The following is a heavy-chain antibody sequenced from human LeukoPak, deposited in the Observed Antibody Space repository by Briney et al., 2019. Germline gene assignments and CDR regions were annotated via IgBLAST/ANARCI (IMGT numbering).Heavy chain of an antibody. Sequence: PSETLSLTCTVSGGSIRTYYWSWIRQPPGKGLEWIGYLYYSGSTNYNPSLKSRVTISVDTSKNQFSLRLSSVTAADTAVYYCARDSWNDPLDPWGQGTLVTVSS. CDR2: LYYSGST. D-gene: IGHD1-1*01. CDR1: GGSIRTYY. V-gene: IGHV4-59*01. J-gene: IGHJ5*02. CDR3: ARDSWNDPLDP.